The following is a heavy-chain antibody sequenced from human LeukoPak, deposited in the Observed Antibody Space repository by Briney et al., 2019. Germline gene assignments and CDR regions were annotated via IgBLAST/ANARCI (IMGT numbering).Heavy chain of an antibody. CDR1: GYTFINYG. V-gene: IGHV1-2*02. CDR3: ASATTYCGADCYPLDAFDI. Sequence: ASVTVSFTASGYTFINYGIGWVRRAPGQGLEWMGWINPNSGGTNYAQKFLGRITMTRDTSISTAYMELSRLRSDDTAVYYCASATTYCGADCYPLDAFDIWGQGTMVTVSS. J-gene: IGHJ3*02. CDR2: INPNSGGT. D-gene: IGHD2-21*02.